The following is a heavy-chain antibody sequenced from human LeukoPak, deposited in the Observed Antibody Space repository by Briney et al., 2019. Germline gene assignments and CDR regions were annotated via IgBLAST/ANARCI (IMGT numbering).Heavy chain of an antibody. CDR3: ARGYCSTNSCYLD. CDR1: VYTFTRYN. Sequence: ASVKASCKTSVYTFTRYNINRVRQATGPELECMGGMNTNNGDTGYAQKFQGRVTMTRTTSISTAYMELSSLRSEDTAVYYCARGYCSTNSCYLDWGQGTPVIVSS. D-gene: IGHD2-2*01. CDR2: MNTNNGDT. J-gene: IGHJ4*02. V-gene: IGHV1-8*01.